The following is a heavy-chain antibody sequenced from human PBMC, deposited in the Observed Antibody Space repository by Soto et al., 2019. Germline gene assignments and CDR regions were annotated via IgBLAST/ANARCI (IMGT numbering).Heavy chain of an antibody. Sequence: GGSLGLSWVASGFTFSIYAMHWVRQAPGKGLDLVEVIWYDGSNKYYADSVRGRFTISRDNSKNTLYLQMNSLRAEDTAVYYCARANTKSSYYDSSGSDAFDIWGQGTMVTVSS. V-gene: IGHV3-33*01. J-gene: IGHJ3*02. CDR1: GFTFSIYA. D-gene: IGHD3-22*01. CDR3: ARANTKSSYYDSSGSDAFDI. CDR2: IWYDGSNK.